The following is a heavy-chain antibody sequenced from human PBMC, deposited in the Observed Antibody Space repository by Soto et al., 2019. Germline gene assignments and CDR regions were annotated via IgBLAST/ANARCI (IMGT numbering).Heavy chain of an antibody. V-gene: IGHV5-51*07. CDR1: GYSVTRSW. J-gene: IGHJ4*02. CDR2: IYPGDSDT. CDR3: ARLVAGTTPFFDY. Sequence: GESLKISCKGPGYSVTRSWIGSVHQMPGKGLEWMGIIYPGDSDTRYSPSFQGQVTISADKSISNAYLQWSSLKASDTAMYYCARLVAGTTPFFDYWGQGTLVTVS. D-gene: IGHD6-19*01.